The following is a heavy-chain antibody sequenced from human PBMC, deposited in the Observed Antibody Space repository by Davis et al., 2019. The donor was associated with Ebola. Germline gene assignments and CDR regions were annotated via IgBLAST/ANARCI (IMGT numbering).Heavy chain of an antibody. J-gene: IGHJ1*01. CDR2: ISYDGSNK. CDR3: AKGYTAIVHD. Sequence: PGGSLRLSCAASGFPFSSSDMHWVRQAPGKGLEWVAVISYDGSNKYYGDSVKGRFTISRDTSKSTVYLQMNNVRVEDTAVYYCAKGYTAIVHDWGQGILVTVSS. CDR1: GFPFSSSD. D-gene: IGHD2-15*01. V-gene: IGHV3-30*18.